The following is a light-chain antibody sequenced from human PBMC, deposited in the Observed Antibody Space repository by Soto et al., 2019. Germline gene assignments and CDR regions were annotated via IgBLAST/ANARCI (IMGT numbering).Light chain of an antibody. Sequence: DIQMTQSPSSLSASVGDRVTITCRASRGISNYLAWYQQRPGTVPNLLIYGASTLQSGVPARFSGSGSGKDFTLTISSLQPEDVATYYCQKYNSAPLTFGGGTKVEIK. V-gene: IGKV1-27*01. CDR1: RGISNY. CDR3: QKYNSAPLT. J-gene: IGKJ4*01. CDR2: GAS.